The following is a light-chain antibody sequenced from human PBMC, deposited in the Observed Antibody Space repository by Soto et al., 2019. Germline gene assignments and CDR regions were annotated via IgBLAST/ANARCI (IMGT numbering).Light chain of an antibody. CDR1: QSLLHSNGNND. CDR3: MQARQTPNT. J-gene: IGKJ5*01. Sequence: DIVMTQSPLSLPVTPGEPASISCRSSQSLLHSNGNNDLEWYLQKPGQCPQLPXYLGSSRASGVPDRFSGSGSGTDFTLNISRVEDEEVGVYFCMQARQTPNTFGQGTHWRL. V-gene: IGKV2-28*01. CDR2: LGS.